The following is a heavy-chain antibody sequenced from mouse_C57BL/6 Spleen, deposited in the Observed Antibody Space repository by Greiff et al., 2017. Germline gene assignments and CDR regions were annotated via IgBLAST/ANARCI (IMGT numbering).Heavy chain of an antibody. CDR1: GYSITSGYY. V-gene: IGHV3-6*01. J-gene: IGHJ4*01. Sequence: EVKLVESGPGLVKPSQSLSLTCSVTGYSITSGYYWNWIRQFPGNKLEWMGYISYDGSNNYNPSLKNRISITRDTSKNQFFLKLNSVTTEDTATYYCAREGYDYAMDYWGQGTSVTVSS. CDR2: ISYDGSN. CDR3: AREGYDYAMDY. D-gene: IGHD2-2*01.